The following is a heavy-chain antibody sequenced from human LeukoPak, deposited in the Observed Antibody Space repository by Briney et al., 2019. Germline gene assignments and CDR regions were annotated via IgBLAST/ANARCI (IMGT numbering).Heavy chain of an antibody. D-gene: IGHD1-26*01. J-gene: IGHJ4*02. CDR3: ARGRPYTGGYHLDY. CDR2: IYYSGST. CDR1: GDSTSSDRYY. Sequence: SETLSLTCTISGDSTSSDRYYGGWVRQPPGKGLEWIGNIYYSGSTYYNPSLKSRVTMSVDTSKNQFFLKLNSVTAADTAVYYCARGRPYTGGYHLDYWGQGTLVTVSS. V-gene: IGHV4-39*01.